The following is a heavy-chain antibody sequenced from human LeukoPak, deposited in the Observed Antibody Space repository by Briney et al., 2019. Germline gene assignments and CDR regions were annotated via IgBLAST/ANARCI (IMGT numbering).Heavy chain of an antibody. CDR2: IYYSGDT. J-gene: IGHJ5*02. CDR1: RGSISGYS. V-gene: IGHV4-59*01. Sequence: SETLSLTCTVSRGSISGYSWSWIRQSPGGGLEWIGYIYYSGDTAYNPSLRSRVTFSVDTSKNQFSLQLRSVTTADTAVYYCVRGPYGATISKWFDPWGQGTQVTVSP. CDR3: VRGPYGATISKWFDP. D-gene: IGHD4/OR15-4a*01.